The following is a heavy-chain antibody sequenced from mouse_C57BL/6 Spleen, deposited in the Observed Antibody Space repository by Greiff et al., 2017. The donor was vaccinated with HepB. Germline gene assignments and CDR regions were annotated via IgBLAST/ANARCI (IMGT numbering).Heavy chain of an antibody. Sequence: QVQLQQPGAELVKPGASVKMSCKASGYTFTSYWITWVKQRPGQGLEWIGDIYPGSGSTNYNEKFKSKATLTVDTSSSTAYLQLSSLTSEDSAVYYCARLGYYGSSYEAYWGQGTLVTVSA. CDR1: GYTFTSYW. CDR2: IYPGSGST. CDR3: ARLGYYGSSYEAY. V-gene: IGHV1-55*01. J-gene: IGHJ3*01. D-gene: IGHD1-1*01.